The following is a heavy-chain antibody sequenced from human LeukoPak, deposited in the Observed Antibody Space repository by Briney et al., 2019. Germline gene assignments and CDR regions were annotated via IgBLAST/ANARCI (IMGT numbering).Heavy chain of an antibody. CDR3: VRGTSGDYDY. J-gene: IGHJ4*02. CDR2: ISSTSISM. V-gene: IGHV3-21*01. D-gene: IGHD4-17*01. CDR1: GFXFSSYS. Sequence: GESLRLSCAASGFXFSSYSLNWVRQTPGTGLEWVSSISSTSISMYYADSVKGRFTISRDNAKNSLYLQMNSLRAEDTAVYYCVRGTSGDYDYWGQGTLVTVSS.